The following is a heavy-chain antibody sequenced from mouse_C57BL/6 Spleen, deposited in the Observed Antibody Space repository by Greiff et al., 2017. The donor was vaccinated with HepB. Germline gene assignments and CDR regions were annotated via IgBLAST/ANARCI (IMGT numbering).Heavy chain of an antibody. J-gene: IGHJ3*01. V-gene: IGHV3-6*01. Sequence: EVKLQESGPGLVKPSQSLSLSCSVSGYSITSGYYWKWNRQFPGNRLEWMGYISYDGSNNYNPSLKNRISFTRDTSRNQSFLKLNSVTTEDTATYCCARERGGSWFADWGQGTLVTVSA. CDR2: ISYDGSN. CDR1: GYSITSGYY. CDR3: ARERGGSWFAD.